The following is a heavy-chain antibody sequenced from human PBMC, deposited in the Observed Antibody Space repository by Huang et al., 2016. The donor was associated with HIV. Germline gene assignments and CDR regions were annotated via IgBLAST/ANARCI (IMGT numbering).Heavy chain of an antibody. CDR3: ARGDSGWSDDAFNI. CDR1: GYSLTSYD. V-gene: IGHV1-18*01. CDR2: INGNNGNT. Sequence: QVQLVQSGAELKKPGASVRVSCKASGYSLTSYDINWVRLALGKGPEWMGGINGNNGNTGEAQNGQGRVTMTTDTSTNTAYMELRSLRSDDTAVEYCARGDSGWSDDAFNIWGQGTMVTVSS. D-gene: IGHD6-19*01. J-gene: IGHJ3*02.